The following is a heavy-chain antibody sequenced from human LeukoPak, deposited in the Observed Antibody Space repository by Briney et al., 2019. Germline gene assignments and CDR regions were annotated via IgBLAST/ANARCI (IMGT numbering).Heavy chain of an antibody. CDR3: ARDSGTVDYYGLDV. CDR1: GGTFSSYG. D-gene: IGHD1-26*01. V-gene: IGHV1-69*04. Sequence: SVEVSCKASGGTFSSYGISWVRQAPGQGLEWMGRTIPILGIANYAEKFQGRVTITADKSTRTAYMELSSLRSEDTAVCYCARDSGTVDYYGLDVWGQGTTVIVS. CDR2: TIPILGIA. J-gene: IGHJ6*02.